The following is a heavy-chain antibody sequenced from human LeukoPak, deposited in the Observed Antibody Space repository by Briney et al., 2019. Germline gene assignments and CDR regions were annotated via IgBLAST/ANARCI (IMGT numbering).Heavy chain of an antibody. D-gene: IGHD6-19*01. CDR3: ARPARAVAGTVDY. V-gene: IGHV4-39*01. CDR2: IFYSGST. CDR1: GGSISSSSYY. J-gene: IGHJ4*02. Sequence: PSETLSLTCTVSGGSISSSSYYWGWIRQPPGKGLERIGSIFYSGSTYYNPSLKSRVTISVDPSQTQFSLKLSSVTAADTAVYYCARPARAVAGTVDYWGQGTLVTVSS.